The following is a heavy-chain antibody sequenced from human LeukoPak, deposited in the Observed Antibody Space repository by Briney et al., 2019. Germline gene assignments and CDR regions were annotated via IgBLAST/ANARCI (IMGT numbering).Heavy chain of an antibody. Sequence: GGSLRLSCAASGFTFSSYSMNWVRQAPGKGLEWVSYISSSSTIYYADSVKGRFTISRDNAKNSLYLQMDSLRAEDTAVYYCARVYSSAVDYWGQGTLVTVSS. CDR2: ISSSSTI. D-gene: IGHD3-22*01. CDR1: GFTFSSYS. V-gene: IGHV3-48*01. CDR3: ARVYSSAVDY. J-gene: IGHJ4*02.